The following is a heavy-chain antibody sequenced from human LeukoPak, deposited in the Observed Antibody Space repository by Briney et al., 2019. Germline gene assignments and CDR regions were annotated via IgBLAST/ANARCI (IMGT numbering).Heavy chain of an antibody. CDR1: GGSFSGYY. D-gene: IGHD5-24*01. CDR2: IDHSGST. Sequence: SETLSLTCAVYGGSFSGYYWSWIRQPPGKGLEWIGEIDHSGSTNYNPSLKSRVTMSVDTSKNQFSLKLSSVTAADTAVYYCAGERKRWLHPFDYWGQGTLVTVSS. J-gene: IGHJ4*02. V-gene: IGHV4-34*01. CDR3: AGERKRWLHPFDY.